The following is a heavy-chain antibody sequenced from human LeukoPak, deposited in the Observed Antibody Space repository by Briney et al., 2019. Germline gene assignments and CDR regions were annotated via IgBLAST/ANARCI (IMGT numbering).Heavy chain of an antibody. CDR1: GGTFSRYA. V-gene: IGHV1-69*13. D-gene: IGHD3-10*01. J-gene: IGHJ6*03. CDR2: IIPVLGTT. Sequence: SVKVSCKASGGTFSRYAISWVRQAPGQGLEWMGGIIPVLGTTNYAQTFQNKVTITADESTSTTYMELSSLTSEDTAVYYCATSGGDYYYYSLDVWSKGTTVTISS. CDR3: ATSGGDYYYYSLDV.